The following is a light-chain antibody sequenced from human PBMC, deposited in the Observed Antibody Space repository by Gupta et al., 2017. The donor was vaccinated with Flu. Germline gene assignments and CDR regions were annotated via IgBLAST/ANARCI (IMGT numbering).Light chain of an antibody. CDR2: GAS. Sequence: DIQMTQFPSTLAASAGDRVTITCRSSQSINSWLAWYQQKPGKAPKLLIYGASSLASGVPARFSGSGSGTEFTLTISSLQADDSATYYCKQYLSYPLSFGGGTKAEIK. V-gene: IGKV1-5*03. CDR3: KQYLSYPLS. CDR1: QSINSW. J-gene: IGKJ4*01.